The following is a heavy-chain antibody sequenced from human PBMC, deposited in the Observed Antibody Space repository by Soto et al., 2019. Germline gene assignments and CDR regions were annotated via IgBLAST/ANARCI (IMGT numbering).Heavy chain of an antibody. CDR1: GGSITSNGYY. CDR2: IYYSGRT. D-gene: IGHD3-16*01. J-gene: IGHJ4*02. CDR3: ARPENDYHIAIDY. Sequence: SETLSLTCAVSGGSITSNGYYWAWIRQPPGKGLEWIGSIYYSGRTYYNPSLKSRVTISADTSKNQFSMRLSSVTASYSVVFYCARPENDYHIAIDYWGQGTPVTVSS. V-gene: IGHV4-39*01.